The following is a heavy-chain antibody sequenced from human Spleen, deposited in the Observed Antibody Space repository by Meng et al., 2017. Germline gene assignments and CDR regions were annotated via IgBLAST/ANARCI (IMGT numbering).Heavy chain of an antibody. CDR2: IWYDGGNE. CDR3: ARGKPGLLDY. CDR1: EFTFSNYA. Sequence: GGSLRLSCAASEFTFSNYAMNWVRQAPGKGLEWVALIWYDGGNEYYADSVKGRFTISRDNSKNTLYLQMNSLRAEDTAVYYCARGKPGLLDYWGQGTLVTSPQ. J-gene: IGHJ4*02. D-gene: IGHD1-14*01. V-gene: IGHV3-33*01.